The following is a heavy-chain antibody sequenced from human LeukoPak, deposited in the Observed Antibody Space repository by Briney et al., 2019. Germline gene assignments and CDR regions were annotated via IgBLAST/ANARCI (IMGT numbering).Heavy chain of an antibody. D-gene: IGHD6-19*01. Sequence: ASLKVSCKVSGDTLTKLSMHWVRQAPGKGLEWRGGFDPEDGETIYAQKFQGRVTMTEDTSTDTAYMELSSLRSEDTAVYYCATDLSSGWYNFDYWGQGTLVTVSS. CDR3: ATDLSSGWYNFDY. V-gene: IGHV1-24*01. CDR1: GDTLTKLS. J-gene: IGHJ4*02. CDR2: FDPEDGET.